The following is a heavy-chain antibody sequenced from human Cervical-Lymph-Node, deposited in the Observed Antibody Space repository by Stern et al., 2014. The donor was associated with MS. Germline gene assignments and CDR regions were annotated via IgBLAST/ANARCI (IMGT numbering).Heavy chain of an antibody. CDR2: IIPIFGTA. D-gene: IGHD3-10*01. Sequence: QVQLVQSGAEVKKPGSSVKVSCKASGGTFSSYAISWVRQAPGQGLEWMGGIIPIFGTANYAQKFQGRVTITADESTSTAYMELSSLRSEDTAMYYCARGDTMVRGVITPDYYGMDVWGQGTTVTVSS. J-gene: IGHJ6*02. CDR3: ARGDTMVRGVITPDYYGMDV. V-gene: IGHV1-69*01. CDR1: GGTFSSYA.